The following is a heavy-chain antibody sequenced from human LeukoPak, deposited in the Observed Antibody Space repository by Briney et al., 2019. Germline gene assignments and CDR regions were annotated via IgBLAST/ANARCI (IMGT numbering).Heavy chain of an antibody. J-gene: IGHJ4*02. CDR1: GGSISSSNW. CDR3: ASRTGIYYYDSSGYFDY. CDR2: IYHSGST. D-gene: IGHD3-22*01. V-gene: IGHV4-4*02. Sequence: SETLSLTCAVSGGSISSSNWWSWVRQPPGKGLEWIGEIYHSGSTNYNPSLKSRVTISVDKSKNQFSLKLSSVTAADTAVYYCASRTGIYYYDSSGYFDYWGQGTLVTVSS.